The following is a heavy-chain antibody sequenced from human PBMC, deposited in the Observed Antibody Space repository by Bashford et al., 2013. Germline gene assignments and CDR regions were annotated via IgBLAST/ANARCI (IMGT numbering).Heavy chain of an antibody. J-gene: IGHJ6*02. Sequence: IHWVAPGPRTERTLSGWEWISTDHGDTRYAQKFQGRVTMTRDTSISTAYMELSRLRSDDTAVYYCASSDQLLSLAYYYYGMDVWGQGTTVTVSS. CDR2: ISTDHGDT. CDR3: ASSDQLLSLAYYYYGMDV. V-gene: IGHV1-2*02. D-gene: IGHD2-2*01.